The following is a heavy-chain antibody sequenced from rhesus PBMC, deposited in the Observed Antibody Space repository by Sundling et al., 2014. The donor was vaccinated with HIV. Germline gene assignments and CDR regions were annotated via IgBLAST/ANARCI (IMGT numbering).Heavy chain of an antibody. V-gene: IGHV3-136*01. J-gene: IGHJ4*01. CDR3: TSEWNYFDY. CDR2: ISSASAYT. Sequence: EVQLVESGGGLVQSGGSLRLSCAASGFTFSSYGMSWVRQAPGKGLEWVSSISSASAYTYYADSVKGRFTISRDNAKNSLSLQMNSLRAEDTAVYYCTSEWNYFDYWGPGVLLTVSS. CDR1: GFTFSSYG.